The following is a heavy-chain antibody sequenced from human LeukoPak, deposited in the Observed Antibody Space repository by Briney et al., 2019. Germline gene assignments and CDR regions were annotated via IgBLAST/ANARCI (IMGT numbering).Heavy chain of an antibody. V-gene: IGHV4-4*07. CDR1: GGSISSYY. CDR3: ARGFTIFGVVIIGEAFDI. D-gene: IGHD3-3*01. CDR2: IYTSGST. Sequence: SETLSLTCTVSGGSISSYYWSWIRQPAGTGLEWIGRIYTSGSTNYNPSHKSRVTMSVDTSKNQFSLKLSSVTAADTAVYYCARGFTIFGVVIIGEAFDIWGQGTMVTVSS. J-gene: IGHJ3*02.